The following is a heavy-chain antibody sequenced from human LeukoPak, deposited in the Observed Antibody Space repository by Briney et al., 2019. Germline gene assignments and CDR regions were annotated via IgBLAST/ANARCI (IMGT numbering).Heavy chain of an antibody. CDR2: ISSGSRTI. CDR3: ARESITGDRDFDY. V-gene: IGHV3-48*01. Sequence: GGSLRLSCAASGFSFSSYSMNWVRQAPGRGLEWISYISSGSRTIFYADSVKGRFTTFRDNAKNSLYLLMNSLRADDTAVYYCARESITGDRDFDYWGQGTLITVSS. CDR1: GFSFSSYS. J-gene: IGHJ4*02. D-gene: IGHD7-27*01.